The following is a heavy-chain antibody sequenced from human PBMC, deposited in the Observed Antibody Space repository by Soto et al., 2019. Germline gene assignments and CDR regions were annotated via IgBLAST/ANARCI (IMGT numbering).Heavy chain of an antibody. J-gene: IGHJ4*02. CDR1: GFAFSSYT. Sequence: GGSLRLSCAASGFAFSSYTMSWVRQTPGKGLEWVSSISASGGSTYYGDSLKGRFTISRDNSKNTLNLHIKSLGVEDSAVYYCAKDRGGFARGWEYYDFWGQGXQVTVYS. V-gene: IGHV3-23*01. CDR2: ISASGGST. D-gene: IGHD6-19*01. CDR3: AKDRGGFARGWEYYDF.